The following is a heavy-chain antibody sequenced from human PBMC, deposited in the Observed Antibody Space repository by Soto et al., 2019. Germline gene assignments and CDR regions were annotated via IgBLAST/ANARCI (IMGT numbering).Heavy chain of an antibody. J-gene: IGHJ4*02. CDR1: GFTFSSYA. CDR2: ISGSGGSI. Sequence: GGSLRLSCAASGFTFSSYAMSWVRQAPGKGLEWVSAISGSGGSIYYADSVKGRFTISRDNSKNTLYPQMNSLRAEDTAVYYCAKDSQTAMIVVVIPGPTYFDYWGQGTLVTVSS. CDR3: AKDSQTAMIVVVIPGPTYFDY. V-gene: IGHV3-23*01. D-gene: IGHD3-22*01.